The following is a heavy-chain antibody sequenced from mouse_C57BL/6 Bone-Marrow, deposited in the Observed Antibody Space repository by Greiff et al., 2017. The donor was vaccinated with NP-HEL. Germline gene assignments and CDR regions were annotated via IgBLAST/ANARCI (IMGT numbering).Heavy chain of an antibody. CDR1: GYTFTSYG. CDR2: IYIGTGYT. D-gene: IGHD2-3*01. V-gene: IGHV1-58*01. J-gene: IGHJ3*01. CDR3: ARENDGYYVGWFAY. Sequence: EVQLQQSGAELVRPGSSVKMSCKTSGYTFTSYGINWVKQRPGQGLEWIGYIYIGTGYTEYNEKFKGKATLTSDTSSSTAYMQLSSLTSEDSAIYFCARENDGYYVGWFAYWGQGTLVTVSA.